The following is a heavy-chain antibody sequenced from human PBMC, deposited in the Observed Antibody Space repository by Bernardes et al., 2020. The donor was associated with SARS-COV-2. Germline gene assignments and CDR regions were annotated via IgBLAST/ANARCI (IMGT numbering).Heavy chain of an antibody. CDR2: VRDRRRGFAT. V-gene: IGHV3-73*01. D-gene: IGHD2-15*01. CDR3: TAQTVSCHDY. Sequence: GSLRLSCVAPDFIFRASPIHWVRQSSGKGLEWVAHVRDRRRGFATAYAASVEGRFTISRDDSKHTAYLQMDSLKTEDTAVYYCTAQTVSCHDYWAQGTLVTVSS. CDR1: DFIFRASP. J-gene: IGHJ4*02.